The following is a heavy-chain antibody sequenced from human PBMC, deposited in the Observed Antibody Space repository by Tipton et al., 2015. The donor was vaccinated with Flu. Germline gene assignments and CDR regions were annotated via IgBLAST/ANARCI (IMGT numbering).Heavy chain of an antibody. CDR3: ARLFYDFWNGYYTGAFDI. CDR1: GFTVNTNY. CDR2: MHSGGST. V-gene: IGHV3-66*01. D-gene: IGHD3-3*01. J-gene: IGHJ3*02. Sequence: SLRLSCAASGFTVNTNYMSWVRQAPGKGLEWVSTMHSGGSTHFTDSVKDRFTVHRDKVKNTLYLETKNLRVEDTGVYYCARLFYDFWNGYYTGAFDIWGHGTMVTVSS.